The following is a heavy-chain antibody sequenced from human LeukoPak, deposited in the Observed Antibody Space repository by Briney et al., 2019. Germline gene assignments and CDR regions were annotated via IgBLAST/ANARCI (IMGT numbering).Heavy chain of an antibody. Sequence: SETLSPTCTVSGGSISSGSYYWSWIRQPAGKGLEWIGRIYTSGSTNYNPSLKSRVTMSVDTSKNQFSLKLSSVTAADTAVYYCARGAIVVVPAAREGWFDPWGQGTLVTVSS. D-gene: IGHD2-2*01. V-gene: IGHV4-61*02. CDR1: GGSISSGSYY. CDR2: IYTSGST. J-gene: IGHJ5*02. CDR3: ARGAIVVVPAAREGWFDP.